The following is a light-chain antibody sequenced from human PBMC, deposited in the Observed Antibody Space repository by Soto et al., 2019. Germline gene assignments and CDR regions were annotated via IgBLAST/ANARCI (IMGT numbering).Light chain of an antibody. J-gene: IGKJ2*01. CDR1: QSMSSY. Sequence: DIQMTQSPSSLSASVGDRVTITCRASQSMSSYLNWYQQKPGKAPKLLIYDASSLQSGVPSRFSGSGSGTDFTLTISSLQPEDFATYYCQQSYSSPRYTFGQGTKLEIK. CDR2: DAS. V-gene: IGKV1-39*01. CDR3: QQSYSSPRYT.